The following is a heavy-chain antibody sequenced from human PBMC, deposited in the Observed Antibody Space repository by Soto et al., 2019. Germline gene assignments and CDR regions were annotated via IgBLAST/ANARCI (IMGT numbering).Heavy chain of an antibody. CDR3: VRGGKGFDY. CDR2: INTDGGTT. D-gene: IGHD6-13*01. V-gene: IGHV3-74*01. Sequence: EVQLLESGGGLVQPGGSLRLSCAASGFTFSTYWMHWVRQAPGKGLLWVSHINTDGGTTNYADSVKGRFTISRDNAKKTLYLQMNSLSAEDTAVYYCVRGGKGFDYWGQGTLVTGSS. J-gene: IGHJ4*02. CDR1: GFTFSTYW.